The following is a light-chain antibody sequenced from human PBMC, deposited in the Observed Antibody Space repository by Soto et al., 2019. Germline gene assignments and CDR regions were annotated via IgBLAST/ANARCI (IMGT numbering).Light chain of an antibody. J-gene: IGKJ1*01. V-gene: IGKV1-5*01. CDR2: DGS. Sequence: DIQMTQSPSTLSASVGDRVTITCRASQNVNSWLAWYQQKPGKAPTLLIYDGSTLKSGVPIRFIASGSGTEFTLTISGLQPDDFATYYCQQYSSYRTFDQGTKVEIK. CDR3: QQYSSYRT. CDR1: QNVNSW.